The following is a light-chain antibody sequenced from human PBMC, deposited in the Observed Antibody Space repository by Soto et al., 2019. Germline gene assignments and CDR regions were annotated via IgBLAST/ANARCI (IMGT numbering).Light chain of an antibody. CDR3: MEAIQAPRT. V-gene: IGKV2-28*01. CDR2: LGS. Sequence: DIVLTQSPLSLPVTPGEPASISCRSSQSLLHSNGNIYLDWYLQKPGQSPQLLIYLGSIRASGVTDRFSGRGSGTEFTLKTARVEAEDVGVYYCMEAIQAPRTVGVGTKVEIK. J-gene: IGKJ1*01. CDR1: QSLLHSNGNIY.